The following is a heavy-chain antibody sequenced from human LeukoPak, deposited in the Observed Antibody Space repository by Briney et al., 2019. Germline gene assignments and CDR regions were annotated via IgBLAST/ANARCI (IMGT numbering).Heavy chain of an antibody. CDR3: ARVGDSSGYYYGAFGFDY. J-gene: IGHJ4*02. Sequence: PGGSLRLSCAASGFTISSNHMSWVRQAPGKGLEWVSVVYNGGSTYYADSVKGRFTISRDNSKNTLYLQMNSLRAEDTAVYYCARVGDSSGYYYGAFGFDYWGQGTLVTVSS. V-gene: IGHV3-66*01. CDR1: GFTISSNH. CDR2: VYNGGST. D-gene: IGHD3-22*01.